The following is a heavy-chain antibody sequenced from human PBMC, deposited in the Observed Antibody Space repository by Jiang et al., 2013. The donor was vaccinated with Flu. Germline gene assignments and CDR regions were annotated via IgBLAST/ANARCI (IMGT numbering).Heavy chain of an antibody. V-gene: IGHV4-4*02. D-gene: IGHD1-1*01. CDR2: TDDSGNT. Sequence: GSGLVKPAGTLSLTCAVSGASITSSQWWSWVRQPPGKGLEWIGETDDSGNTNYNPSLKSRVTISVDKSKNHLSLNLRSVTAADTAVYYCARAGDGQQLAAVGYYYYGMDVWGQGTTVTVSS. J-gene: IGHJ6*02. CDR3: ARAGDGQQLAAVGYYYYGMDV. CDR1: GASITSSQW.